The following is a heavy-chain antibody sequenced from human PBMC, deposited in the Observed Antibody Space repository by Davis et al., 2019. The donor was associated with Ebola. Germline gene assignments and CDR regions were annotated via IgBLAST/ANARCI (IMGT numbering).Heavy chain of an antibody. CDR2: IIPIFGTA. CDR3: ARYAIDTAMPGDYYYYMDV. V-gene: IGHV1-69*13. CDR1: GGTFSSYA. J-gene: IGHJ6*03. Sequence: SVKVSCKASGGTFSSYAISWVRQAPGQGLEWMGGIIPIFGTANYAQKFQGRVTITADESTSTAYMELSSLRSEDTAVYYCARYAIDTAMPGDYYYYMDVWGKGTTVTVSS. D-gene: IGHD5-18*01.